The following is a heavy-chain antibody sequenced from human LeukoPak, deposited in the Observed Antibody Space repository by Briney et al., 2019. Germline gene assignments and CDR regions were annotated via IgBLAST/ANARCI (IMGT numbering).Heavy chain of an antibody. Sequence: GGSLRLSCAATGFSFSSYNMNWVRQAPGKGLEWISYISSTRPTIYYADSVKGRFTISRDNAKNSLYLQMNSLRAEDTAVYYCAQGIPQGGTWGQGTLVTVSS. J-gene: IGHJ5*02. CDR3: AQGIPQGGT. D-gene: IGHD3-16*01. V-gene: IGHV3-48*04. CDR2: ISSTRPTI. CDR1: GFSFSSYN.